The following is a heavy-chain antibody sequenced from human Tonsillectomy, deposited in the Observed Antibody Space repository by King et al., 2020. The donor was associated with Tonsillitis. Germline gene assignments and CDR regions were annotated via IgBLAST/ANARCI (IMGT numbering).Heavy chain of an antibody. V-gene: IGHV3-48*01. CDR3: ARLTGNDAFDI. CDR2: ISSSSSTI. J-gene: IGHJ3*02. CDR1: GFTFSSYS. D-gene: IGHD3-9*01. Sequence: VQLVESGGGLVQPGGSLRLSCAASGFTFSSYSMNWVRQAPGKGLEWVSYISSSSSTIYYADSVKGRFTISRDNAKNSLYLQMNSLRAEDMAVYYCARLTGNDAFDIWGQGTMVTVSS.